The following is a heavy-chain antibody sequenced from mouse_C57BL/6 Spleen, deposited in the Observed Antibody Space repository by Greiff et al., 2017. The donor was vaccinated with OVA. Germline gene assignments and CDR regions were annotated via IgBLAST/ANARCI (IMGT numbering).Heavy chain of an antibody. CDR2: ISDGGSYT. CDR1: RFTFSSYA. D-gene: IGHD1-1*01. CDR3: ARDSPLTTVVARNAMDY. V-gene: IGHV5-4*01. Sequence: EVKLMESGGGLVKPGGSLKLSCAASRFTFSSYAMSWVRQTPEKRLEWVATISDGGSYTYYPDNVKGRFTISRDNAKNNLYLQMSHLKSEDTAMYYCARDSPLTTVVARNAMDYWGQGTSVTVSS. J-gene: IGHJ4*01.